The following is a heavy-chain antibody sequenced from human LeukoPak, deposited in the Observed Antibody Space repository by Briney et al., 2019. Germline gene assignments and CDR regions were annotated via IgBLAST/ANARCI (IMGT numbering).Heavy chain of an antibody. Sequence: GGSLRLSCAASGFTVSGNYMSWVRQAPGKGLEWVSLFYSDGSTCYADSVKGRFTISRDNAKDSLYLQMNSLRAEDTAVYYCARSRRVGTSPFYGTDVWGQGTTVTVSS. V-gene: IGHV3-53*01. CDR1: GFTVSGNY. CDR2: FYSDGST. J-gene: IGHJ6*02. CDR3: ARSRRVGTSPFYGTDV. D-gene: IGHD5-12*01.